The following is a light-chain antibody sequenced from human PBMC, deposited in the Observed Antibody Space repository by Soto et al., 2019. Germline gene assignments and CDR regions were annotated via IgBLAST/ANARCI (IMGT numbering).Light chain of an antibody. V-gene: IGLV2-8*01. Sequence: QSALTQPPSASGSPGQSVTVSCTGTSSDVGGYDYVSWYQQHPGKAPRLMIYEVTKRPAGVPDRFSGSKSGNTASLTASGLPAEEEADYCCSSCGGCNKVVFGGGTKVTVL. CDR2: EVT. CDR3: SSCGGCNKVV. J-gene: IGLJ3*02. CDR1: SSDVGGYDY.